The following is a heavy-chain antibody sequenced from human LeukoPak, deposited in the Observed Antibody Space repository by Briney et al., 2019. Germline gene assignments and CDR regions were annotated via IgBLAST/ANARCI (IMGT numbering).Heavy chain of an antibody. Sequence: PSETLSLTCTVSGGSISSSSYYWGWIRQPPGKGLEWIGSIYYSGSTYYNPSLKSRVTISVDTSKNQFSLKLSSVTAADTAVYYCARQHPHYDIKLDPWGQGTLVTVPS. V-gene: IGHV4-39*01. CDR2: IYYSGST. D-gene: IGHD3-9*01. J-gene: IGHJ5*02. CDR3: ARQHPHYDIKLDP. CDR1: GGSISSSSYY.